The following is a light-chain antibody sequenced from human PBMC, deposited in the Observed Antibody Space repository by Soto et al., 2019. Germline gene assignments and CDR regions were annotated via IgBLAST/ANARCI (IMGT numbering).Light chain of an antibody. J-gene: IGKJ5*01. CDR1: QSVADN. CDR3: QQYNNWPIT. Sequence: EIVVTQSPATLSVSPGERVTLSCRSSQSVADNLAWFQQKPGQGPRLLIYGASTRATGIPARFSGSGSETDFTLTISSLRSEDSAVYHCQQYNNWPITFGQGTRLEIK. CDR2: GAS. V-gene: IGKV3-15*01.